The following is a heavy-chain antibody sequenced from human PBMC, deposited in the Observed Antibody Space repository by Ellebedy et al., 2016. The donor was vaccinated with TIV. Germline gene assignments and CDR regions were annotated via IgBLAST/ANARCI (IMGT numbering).Heavy chain of an antibody. CDR3: ARGQAAKYITMIVVVPIRAAAAFDI. D-gene: IGHD3-22*01. V-gene: IGHV4-34*01. J-gene: IGHJ3*02. CDR2: INHSGST. CDR1: GGSFSGYY. Sequence: MPSETLSLTCAVYGGSFSGYYWSWIRQPPGKGLEWIGEINHSGSTNYNPSLKSRVTVSVDTSKNQFPLKLSSVTAADTAVYYCARGQAAKYITMIVVVPIRAAAAFDIWGQGTMVTVSS.